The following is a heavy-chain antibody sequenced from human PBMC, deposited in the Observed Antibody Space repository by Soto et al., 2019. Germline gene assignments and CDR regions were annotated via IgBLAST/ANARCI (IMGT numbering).Heavy chain of an antibody. J-gene: IGHJ6*03. D-gene: IGHD1-1*01. Sequence: SQTLSLNCDISGDSVSSNSAGWNWIRQTPSRGLEWLGRTYYKSKWYYTYAASVKSRITVSPDTSKNQFSLQLTSVTPEDTAVYYCARGSWDDVSGHYYMDVWDKGTTVTVSS. CDR2: TYYKSKWYY. V-gene: IGHV6-1*01. CDR1: GDSVSSNSAG. CDR3: ARGSWDDVSGHYYMDV.